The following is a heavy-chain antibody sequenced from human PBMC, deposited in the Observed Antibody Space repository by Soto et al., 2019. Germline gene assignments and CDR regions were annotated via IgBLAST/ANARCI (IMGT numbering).Heavy chain of an antibody. Sequence: QVQLVESGGGVVQPGRSLRLSCAASGFTFSSYGMHWVRQAPGKGLEWVAVIWYDGSNKYYADSVKGRFPISRDNATNTLYLHMNSRRAEDTAVYYCARAPIYGSGRGAFDIWGQGTMVTVSS. D-gene: IGHD3-10*01. CDR3: ARAPIYGSGRGAFDI. V-gene: IGHV3-33*01. CDR2: IWYDGSNK. J-gene: IGHJ3*02. CDR1: GFTFSSYG.